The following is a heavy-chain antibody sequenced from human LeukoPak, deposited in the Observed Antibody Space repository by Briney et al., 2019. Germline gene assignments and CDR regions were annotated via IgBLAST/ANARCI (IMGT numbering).Heavy chain of an antibody. CDR3: ARDRIVATSRWGHFDY. D-gene: IGHD5-12*01. J-gene: IGHJ4*02. Sequence: GGSPRLSCAASGFTFSSYDMNWVRQAPGKGLEWVSYISSSSSTIYHADSVKGRFTISRDNAKNSLCLQMNSLRDEDTAVYYCARDRIVATSRWGHFDYWGRGTLVTVSS. CDR2: ISSSSSTI. V-gene: IGHV3-48*02. CDR1: GFTFSSYD.